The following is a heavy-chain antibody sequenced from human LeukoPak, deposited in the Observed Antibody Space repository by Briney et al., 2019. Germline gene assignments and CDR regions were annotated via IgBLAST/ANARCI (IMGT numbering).Heavy chain of an antibody. CDR2: IDPSSSPI. D-gene: IGHD4-23*01. V-gene: IGHV3-48*04. CDR3: ARDLGDGGPPDAFDI. CDR1: GFTFSSYS. Sequence: GGSLRLSCEASGFTFSSYSMNWVRLAPGKGLEWVSYIDPSSSPIYYADSVKGRFTISRDNAKNSLYLQMNSLRAEDTAVYYCARDLGDGGPPDAFDIWGQGTMVTVSS. J-gene: IGHJ3*02.